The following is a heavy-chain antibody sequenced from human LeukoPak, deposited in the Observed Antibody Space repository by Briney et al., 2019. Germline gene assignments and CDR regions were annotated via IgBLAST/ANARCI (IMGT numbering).Heavy chain of an antibody. CDR3: ARDVAGFIAAAPFGYYGMDV. V-gene: IGHV1-69*01. J-gene: IGHJ6*02. CDR2: IIPIFGTA. D-gene: IGHD6-13*01. CDR1: GGTFSSYA. Sequence: SVNVSCKASGGTFSSYAISWVRQAPGQGLGWMGGIIPIFGTANYAQKFQGRVTITADESTSTAYMELSSLRSEDTAVYYCARDVAGFIAAAPFGYYGMDVWGQGTTVTVSS.